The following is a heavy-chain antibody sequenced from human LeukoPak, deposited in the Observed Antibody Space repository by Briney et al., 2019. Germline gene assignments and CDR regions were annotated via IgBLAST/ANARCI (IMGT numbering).Heavy chain of an antibody. D-gene: IGHD4-17*01. J-gene: IGHJ4*02. CDR1: GGSISSGSGY. Sequence: PSQTLSLTWSVAGGSISSGSGYWSWMRRPAGEGLEWIGRIYTSGSTDYNPFLKSPVPISVDTSKHQFSLTLSSLTAADPAVYYCARDNGDYVVDYWGQGTLVTVSS. CDR2: IYTSGST. V-gene: IGHV4-61*02. CDR3: ARDNGDYVVDY.